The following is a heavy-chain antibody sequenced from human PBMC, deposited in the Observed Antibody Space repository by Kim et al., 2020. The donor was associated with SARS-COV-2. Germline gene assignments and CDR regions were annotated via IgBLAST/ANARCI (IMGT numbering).Heavy chain of an antibody. CDR1: GYTFTGYY. V-gene: IGHV1-2*02. CDR2: INPNSGGT. Sequence: ASVKVSCKASGYTFTGYYMHWVRQAPGQGLEWMGWINPNSGGTNYAQKFQGRVTMTRDTSISTAYMELSRLRSDDTAVYYCARGSGSIFIRWFDPWGQGTLVTVSS. J-gene: IGHJ5*02. CDR3: ARGSGSIFIRWFDP. D-gene: IGHD2-15*01.